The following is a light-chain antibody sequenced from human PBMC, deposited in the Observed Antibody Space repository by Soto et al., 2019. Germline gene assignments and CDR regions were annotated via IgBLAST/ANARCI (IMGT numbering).Light chain of an antibody. CDR2: AAS. V-gene: IGKV1-39*01. CDR3: QQSYSTPFT. Sequence: DIQMTQSPSSLSASVGDSVTITCRASQSISNYLNWYQQKPGKAPKLLVYAASSLQSGVPSRFSGCGSVTDFTLTISSLQPEDFATYYCQQSYSTPFTFGPGTKVDIK. J-gene: IGKJ3*01. CDR1: QSISNY.